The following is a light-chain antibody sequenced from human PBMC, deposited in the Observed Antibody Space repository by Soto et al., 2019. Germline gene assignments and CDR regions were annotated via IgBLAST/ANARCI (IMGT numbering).Light chain of an antibody. V-gene: IGKV1-5*03. Sequence: DIQMTQSPSTLSASVGDRVTSTCRASQSISSWLAWYQQKSGKAPKLLIYKASNLESGVPSRFSGSGSGTDFTLTISSLQPDDFATYYCQQYDSDPTFGQGNKLEI. CDR2: KAS. CDR1: QSISSW. J-gene: IGKJ2*01. CDR3: QQYDSDPT.